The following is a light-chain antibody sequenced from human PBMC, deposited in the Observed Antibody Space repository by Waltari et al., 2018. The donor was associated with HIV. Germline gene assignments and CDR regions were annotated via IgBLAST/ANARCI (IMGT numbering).Light chain of an antibody. J-gene: IGLJ3*02. V-gene: IGLV1-47*01. CDR3: AAGDDSLSGQLV. CDR1: SSNIGSNF. Sequence: QYVLTQPPSASGTPGQRVTISCSGRSSNIGSNFVYWYQQLPGTAPNLLSCRINQRPLVVPYRFSGSKSGSSASLASSGLRSEEEADYYCAAGDDSLSGQLVFGGGTKLTVL. CDR2: RIN.